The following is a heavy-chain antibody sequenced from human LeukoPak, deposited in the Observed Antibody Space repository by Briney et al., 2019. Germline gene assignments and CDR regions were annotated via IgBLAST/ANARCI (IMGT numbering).Heavy chain of an antibody. CDR3: ARVDYDFWSGHRHFDY. J-gene: IGHJ4*02. CDR1: GYTFTGYY. V-gene: IGHV1-2*02. Sequence: ASVKVSCKASGYTFTGYYMHWVRQAPGQGLEWMGWINPNSGGTNYAQKFQGRVTMTRDTSISTAYMELSRVRSDDTAVYYCARVDYDFWSGHRHFDYWGQGTLVTVSS. CDR2: INPNSGGT. D-gene: IGHD3-3*01.